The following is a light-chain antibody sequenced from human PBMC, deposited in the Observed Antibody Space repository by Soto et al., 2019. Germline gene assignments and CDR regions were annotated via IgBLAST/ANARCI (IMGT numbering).Light chain of an antibody. J-gene: IGKJ5*01. CDR1: QSVGNNY. V-gene: IGKV3-20*01. Sequence: EIVLTQSPGTLSLSPGERASLSCRASQSVGNNYLAWYQQKPGQAPRLLIHGASIRATDIPDRFSGSGSGTDFTLTISRLEPEDFAEFYCQQYASPPITFGQGTRLEIK. CDR3: QQYASPPIT. CDR2: GAS.